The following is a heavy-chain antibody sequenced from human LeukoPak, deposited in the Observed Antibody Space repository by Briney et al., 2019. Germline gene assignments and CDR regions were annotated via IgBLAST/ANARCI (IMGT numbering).Heavy chain of an antibody. CDR2: INPSSGGT. D-gene: IGHD3-22*01. J-gene: IGHJ4*02. V-gene: IGHV1-2*02. Sequence: VASVKVSCKASGYTFTGYYMHWVRQAPGQGLEWMGWINPSSGGTNYAQKFQGRVTMTRDTSISTAYMELSRLRSDDTAVYYCARITEVEGGGYQHLDYWGQGTLVTVSS. CDR3: ARITEVEGGGYQHLDY. CDR1: GYTFTGYY.